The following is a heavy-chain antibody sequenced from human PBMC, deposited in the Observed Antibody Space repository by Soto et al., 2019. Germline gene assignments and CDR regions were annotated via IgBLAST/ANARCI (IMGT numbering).Heavy chain of an antibody. CDR3: AKLTYPSDSAGYYYERVSGWIDS. V-gene: IGHV3-23*01. CDR2: ISASGGTA. J-gene: IGHJ5*01. CDR1: GFSFSSYA. Sequence: GGSLRLSCAASGFSFSSYAMSWVRQGPGKGLEWVSSISASGGTANLADSVEGRCTISRDNSKSTLYLQLNSLRAEDTAVYYCAKLTYPSDSAGYYYERVSGWIDSWGPGTLVTVSS. D-gene: IGHD3-22*01.